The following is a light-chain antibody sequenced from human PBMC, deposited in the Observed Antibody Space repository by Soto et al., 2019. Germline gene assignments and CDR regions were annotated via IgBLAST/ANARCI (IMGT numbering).Light chain of an antibody. CDR1: QSIRNY. V-gene: IGKV3-11*01. CDR3: QQRNDWVT. Sequence: EVVLTQSPATLSLSPGERATLSCRASQSIRNYLAWYQQKPGQAPRLLIYDASNRATGIPARLSGSGSGTDFILTISSLEPEDSGVYYCQQRNDWVTFGGGTKVEIK. CDR2: DAS. J-gene: IGKJ4*01.